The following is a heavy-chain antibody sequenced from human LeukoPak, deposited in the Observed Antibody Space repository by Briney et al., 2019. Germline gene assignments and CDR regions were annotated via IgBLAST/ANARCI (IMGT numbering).Heavy chain of an antibody. CDR1: GFTFSSYE. D-gene: IGHD6-13*01. Sequence: PGGSLRLSCAASGFTFSSYEMNWVRQAPGKGLEWVSSISSSSSYIYYADSVKGRFTISRDNAKNSLYLQMNSLRAEDTAVYYCARGGIYSSSWYKSSADYWGQGTLVTVSS. CDR3: ARGGIYSSSWYKSSADY. V-gene: IGHV3-21*01. J-gene: IGHJ4*02. CDR2: ISSSSSYI.